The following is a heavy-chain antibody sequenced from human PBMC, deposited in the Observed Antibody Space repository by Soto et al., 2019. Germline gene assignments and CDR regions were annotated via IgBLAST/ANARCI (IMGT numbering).Heavy chain of an antibody. CDR1: GGSISSSSYY. V-gene: IGHV4-39*01. D-gene: IGHD6-19*01. Sequence: QLQLQESGPGLVKPSETLSLTCTVSGGSISSSSYYWGWIRQPPGKGLEWIGSIYYSGSTYYNPSLKSRVTISVDTSKNQFSLKLSSVTAADTAVYYCARFTPTRYSSGWYGPNDAFDIWGQGTMVTVSS. CDR2: IYYSGST. J-gene: IGHJ3*02. CDR3: ARFTPTRYSSGWYGPNDAFDI.